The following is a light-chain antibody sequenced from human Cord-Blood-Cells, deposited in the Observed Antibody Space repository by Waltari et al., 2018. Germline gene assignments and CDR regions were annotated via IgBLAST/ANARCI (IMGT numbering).Light chain of an antibody. CDR1: RSAVGGYNY. J-gene: IGLJ1*01. Sequence: QSALTQPASVSGSPGQSITIPCTGTRSAVGGYNYVYWYQPHPGKAPKLMMYDVSNRLSAVSNRFSGSKSGNTASLTISGLQAEDESDYYCSSYTSSSTLYVFGTGTKVTVL. V-gene: IGLV2-14*01. CDR3: SSYTSSSTLYV. CDR2: DVS.